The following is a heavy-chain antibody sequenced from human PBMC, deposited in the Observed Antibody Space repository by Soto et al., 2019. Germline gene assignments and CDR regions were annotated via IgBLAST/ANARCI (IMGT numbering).Heavy chain of an antibody. V-gene: IGHV3-30-3*01. J-gene: IGHJ4*02. CDR2: ILHDGNNK. Sequence: QVQLVESGGGVVQPGRSLRLSCAASGFTFSNYIMHWVRQAPGKGLEWVAMILHDGNNKYYAESVKGRFTISRDNSKNTLYLQMNSLRTEDTAIYYCARDDEDGSYCDLGYWGQGTLVTVSS. CDR3: ARDDEDGSYCDLGY. CDR1: GFTFSNYI. D-gene: IGHD3-10*01.